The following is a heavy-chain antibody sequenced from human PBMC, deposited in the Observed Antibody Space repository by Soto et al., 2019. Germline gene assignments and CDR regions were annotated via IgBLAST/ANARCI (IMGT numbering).Heavy chain of an antibody. V-gene: IGHV1-69*01. CDR1: GGTFSSYA. J-gene: IGHJ6*02. CDR3: AREGTIFGVVPSYYGMDL. Sequence: QVQLVQSGAEVKKPGSSVKVSCKASGGTFSSYAISWVRQAPGQGLEWMGGIIPIFGTANYAQKFQGRVTITADESTSTAYMELSSLRSEDTAVYYCAREGTIFGVVPSYYGMDLWGQGTTVTVSS. D-gene: IGHD3-3*01. CDR2: IIPIFGTA.